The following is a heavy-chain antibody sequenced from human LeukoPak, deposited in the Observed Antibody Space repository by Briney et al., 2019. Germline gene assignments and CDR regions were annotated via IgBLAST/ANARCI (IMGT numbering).Heavy chain of an antibody. CDR1: GVSISSYY. J-gene: IGHJ5*02. D-gene: IGHD4-23*01. Sequence: SETLSLTCAVSGVSISSYYWSWIRQHPGKGLEWIGYLSDVGTNDYNPSLKGRVTISRDTSKNQFSLRLSSVTAADAAVYHCARDKAPGGKRWFDPWGQGALVIVSS. CDR2: LSDVGTN. V-gene: IGHV4-59*01. CDR3: ARDKAPGGKRWFDP.